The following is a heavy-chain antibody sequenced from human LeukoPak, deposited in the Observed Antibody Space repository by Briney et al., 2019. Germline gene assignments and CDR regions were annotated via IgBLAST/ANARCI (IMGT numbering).Heavy chain of an antibody. J-gene: IGHJ4*02. CDR2: ISGGGDST. CDR1: GFTFSSYA. D-gene: IGHD6-13*01. CDR3: ARDLSGYPYYFDY. V-gene: IGHV3-23*01. Sequence: GGSLRLSCAASGFTFSSYAMSWVRQAPGKGLEWVSTISGGGDSTYYADSVKGRFTISRDNSKNTLYLQMNSLRAEDTAVYYCARDLSGYPYYFDYWGQGTLVTVSS.